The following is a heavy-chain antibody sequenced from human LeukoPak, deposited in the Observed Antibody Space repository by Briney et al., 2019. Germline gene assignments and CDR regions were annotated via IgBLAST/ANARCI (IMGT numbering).Heavy chain of an antibody. Sequence: PSETLSLTCTVSGGSISSSTYYWGWIRQPPGKGLEWIGSIYYSGSTYYSPSLKSRVTIYVDTSKNQFSLKLSSVTAADTAVYYCARAYYYDRSGYHYWGQGTLVTVSS. V-gene: IGHV4-39*01. CDR1: GGSISSSTYY. J-gene: IGHJ4*02. D-gene: IGHD3-22*01. CDR2: IYYSGST. CDR3: ARAYYYDRSGYHY.